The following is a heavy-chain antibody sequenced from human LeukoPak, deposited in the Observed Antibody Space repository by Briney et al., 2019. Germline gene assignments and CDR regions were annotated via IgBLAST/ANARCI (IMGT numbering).Heavy chain of an antibody. CDR3: ARVGSPCSGGSCYRTGFDP. V-gene: IGHV1-58*01. D-gene: IGHD2-15*01. J-gene: IGHJ5*02. CDR2: IVVGSGNT. CDR1: GFSFTSSA. Sequence: ASVKVYCKASGFSFTSSAVQWVRQARGQRLEWIEWIVVGSGNTNYAQKFQERVTITRDMSTSTAYMELSSLRSEDTAVYYCARVGSPCSGGSCYRTGFDPWGQGTLVTVSS.